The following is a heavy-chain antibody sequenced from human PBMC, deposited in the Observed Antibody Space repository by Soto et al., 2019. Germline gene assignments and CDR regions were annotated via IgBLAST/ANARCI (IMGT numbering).Heavy chain of an antibody. Sequence: DVQLVESGGGLVQPGGSLRLSCAASGITRINYWMTWVRQVPGKGLERVANIKEDGSEKYLVDSVKGRFTISRDNARNSLYLQMNSLRAEDTAVYYWAWDGGGYSYGYYFDYWGQGALVSVSS. D-gene: IGHD5-18*01. CDR1: GITRINYW. CDR3: AWDGGGYSYGYYFDY. CDR2: IKEDGSEK. J-gene: IGHJ4*02. V-gene: IGHV3-7*04.